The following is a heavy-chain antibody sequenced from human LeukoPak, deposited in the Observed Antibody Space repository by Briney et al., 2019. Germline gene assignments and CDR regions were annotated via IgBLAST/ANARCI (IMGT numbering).Heavy chain of an antibody. CDR1: GFTFSSYG. CDR2: ISYDGSNK. CDR3: AKGTYYYGSTESTGSWYFDL. Sequence: GRSLRLSCAASGFTFSSYGMHWVRQAPGKGLEWVAVISYDGSNKYYADSVKGRFTISRDNSKNTLYLQMNSLRAEDAAVYYCAKGTYYYGSTESTGSWYFDLWGRGTLVTVSS. D-gene: IGHD3-10*01. V-gene: IGHV3-30*18. J-gene: IGHJ2*01.